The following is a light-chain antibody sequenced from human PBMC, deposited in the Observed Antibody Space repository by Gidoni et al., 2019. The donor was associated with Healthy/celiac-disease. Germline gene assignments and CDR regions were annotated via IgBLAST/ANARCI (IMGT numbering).Light chain of an antibody. CDR1: QCIRND. CDR2: VAS. Sequence: AIQMPQSPSSLSASVGDRVTITCRASQCIRNDLGWDQQKPGKAPKLMIYVASSLQSGVPSRFSGSGSGTDFTLTISSRQHEDFATYYCLQDYKYPWTFGQGTKVEIK. J-gene: IGKJ1*01. V-gene: IGKV1-6*01. CDR3: LQDYKYPWT.